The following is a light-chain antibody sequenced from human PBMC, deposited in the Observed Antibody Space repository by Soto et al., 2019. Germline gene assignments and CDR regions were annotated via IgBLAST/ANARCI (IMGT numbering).Light chain of an antibody. J-gene: IGKJ4*01. CDR1: QSVSSSY. Sequence: EIVLTQSPGTLSLSPGERATLSCRASQSVSSSYFAWYQQTPGQAPRLLIYNTSSRATGIPDRFSGSGSGTDFTLTISILELEDFAVYYWQQYGSSLLTFGGGTKVEIK. CDR2: NTS. V-gene: IGKV3-20*01. CDR3: QQYGSSLLT.